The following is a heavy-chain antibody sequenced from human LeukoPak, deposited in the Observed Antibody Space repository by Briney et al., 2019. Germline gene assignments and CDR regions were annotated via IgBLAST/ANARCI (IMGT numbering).Heavy chain of an antibody. J-gene: IGHJ4*02. CDR3: TRGSRWEYQLLNN. Sequence: GGSLRLSCTASGFTFGDYAMSWVREAPGKGLEWVGFIRSKAYGGTTEYAASVKGRFTISRDDSKSIAYLQMNSLKTEDTAVCYCTRGSRWEYQLLNNWGQGTLVTVFS. CDR1: GFTFGDYA. D-gene: IGHD2-2*01. V-gene: IGHV3-49*04. CDR2: IRSKAYGGTT.